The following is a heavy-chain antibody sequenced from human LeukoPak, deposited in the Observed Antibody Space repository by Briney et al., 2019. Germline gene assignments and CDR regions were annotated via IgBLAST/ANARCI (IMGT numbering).Heavy chain of an antibody. Sequence: GGSLRLSCAASGFTFTNYAMTWVRQAPGKGLEWVSTVRYTGFSTYYADSVKGRFTISRDNLKNTVYLQMNSLRAGDTAVYYCAKDSGATPYYYDYWGQGTLVTVSS. J-gene: IGHJ4*02. CDR3: AKDSGATPYYYDY. D-gene: IGHD1-26*01. V-gene: IGHV3-23*01. CDR2: VRYTGFST. CDR1: GFTFTNYA.